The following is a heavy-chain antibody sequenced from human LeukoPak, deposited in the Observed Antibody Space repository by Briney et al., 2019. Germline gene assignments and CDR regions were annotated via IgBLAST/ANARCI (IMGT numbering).Heavy chain of an antibody. CDR3: AREYYYDSSGFFDY. Sequence: PGRSLRLSCAASGFTFNSYAMHWVRQAPGKGLEWVAVISYDGSNKYYADSVKGRFTISRDNSKNTLYLQMNSLRAEDTAVYYCAREYYYDSSGFFDYWGQGTLVTVSS. CDR2: ISYDGSNK. CDR1: GFTFNSYA. V-gene: IGHV3-30-3*01. D-gene: IGHD3-22*01. J-gene: IGHJ4*02.